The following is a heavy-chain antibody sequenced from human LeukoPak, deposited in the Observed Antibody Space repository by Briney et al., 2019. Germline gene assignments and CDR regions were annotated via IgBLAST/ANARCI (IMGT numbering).Heavy chain of an antibody. CDR1: GFTFSSYS. D-gene: IGHD3-3*01. CDR3: ARDFWSGYSFFDY. V-gene: IGHV3-48*01. CDR2: ISSSSSTI. Sequence: GGSLRLSCAASGFTFSSYSMNWVRQAPGKGLEWVSYISSSSSTIYYADSVKGRFTISRDNAKNSLYLQMNSLRAEDTAVYYCARDFWSGYSFFDYWGQGTLVTVSS. J-gene: IGHJ4*02.